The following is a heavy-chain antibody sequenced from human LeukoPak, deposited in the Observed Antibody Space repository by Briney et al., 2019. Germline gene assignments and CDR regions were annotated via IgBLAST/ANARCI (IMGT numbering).Heavy chain of an antibody. CDR3: ARSIAPAKRWFDP. CDR2: TYSGGST. Sequence: GGSLRLSCAASGFTVSSNYMSWVRQAPGKGLEWVSVTYSGGSTYYADSVKGRFTISRDNSKNTLYLQMNSLRAEDTAVYYCARSIAPAKRWFDPWGQGALVTVSS. V-gene: IGHV3-66*02. D-gene: IGHD2-15*01. CDR1: GFTVSSNY. J-gene: IGHJ5*02.